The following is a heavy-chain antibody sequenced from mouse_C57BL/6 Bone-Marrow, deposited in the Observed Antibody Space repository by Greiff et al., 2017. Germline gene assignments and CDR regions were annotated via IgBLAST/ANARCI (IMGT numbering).Heavy chain of an antibody. Sequence: VHVKQSGPELVKPGASVKISCKASGYSFTGYYMHWVKQSHGNILDWIGYIDPYNGVSSYNQKFKGKATLTVDKSSSAAYMERRSLRSEDSAVYYCARGGYYEECLHWYFDVWGTGTTVTVSS. J-gene: IGHJ1*03. CDR2: IDPYNGVS. V-gene: IGHV1-31*01. CDR1: GYSFTGYY. CDR3: ARGGYYEECLHWYFDV. D-gene: IGHD2-3*01.